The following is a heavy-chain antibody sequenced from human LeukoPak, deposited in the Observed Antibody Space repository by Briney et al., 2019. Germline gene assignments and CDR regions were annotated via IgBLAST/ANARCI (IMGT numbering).Heavy chain of an antibody. CDR2: ISSSSSYI. D-gene: IGHD2-2*01. Sequence: SGGSLRLSCAASGFTFSSYSMNWVRQAPGKGLEWVSSISSSSSYIYYADSVKGRFTISRDNAKNSLYLQMNSLRAEDTVVYYCASTSWGVPAAKGAFDIWGQGTMVTVSS. CDR1: GFTFSSYS. V-gene: IGHV3-21*01. CDR3: ASTSWGVPAAKGAFDI. J-gene: IGHJ3*02.